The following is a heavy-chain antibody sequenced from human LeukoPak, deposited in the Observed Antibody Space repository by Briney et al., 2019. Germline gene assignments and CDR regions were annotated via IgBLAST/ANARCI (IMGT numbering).Heavy chain of an antibody. CDR2: IYHSGST. V-gene: IGHV4-30-2*01. Sequence: SQTLSLTCAGSGGSISSGGYSWSWIRQPPGKGLEWIGYIYHSGSTYYNPSLKSRVTISVDRSKNQFSLKLSSVTAADTAVYYCARGGDGYNFAYWGQGTLVTVSS. D-gene: IGHD5-24*01. J-gene: IGHJ4*02. CDR3: ARGGDGYNFAY. CDR1: GGSISSGGYS.